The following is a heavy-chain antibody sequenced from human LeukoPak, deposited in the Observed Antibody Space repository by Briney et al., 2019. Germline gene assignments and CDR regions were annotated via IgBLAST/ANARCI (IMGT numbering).Heavy chain of an antibody. CDR2: IIPIFGTA. CDR1: GGTFISYA. J-gene: IGHJ4*02. V-gene: IGHV1-69*13. D-gene: IGHD3-22*01. CDR3: ARDRAHSSGYYYPDY. Sequence: VASVKVSCKASGGTFISYAISWVRQAPGQGLEWMGGIIPIFGTANYAQKFQGRVTITADESTSTAYMELSSLRSEDTAVYYCARDRAHSSGYYYPDYWGQGTLVTVSS.